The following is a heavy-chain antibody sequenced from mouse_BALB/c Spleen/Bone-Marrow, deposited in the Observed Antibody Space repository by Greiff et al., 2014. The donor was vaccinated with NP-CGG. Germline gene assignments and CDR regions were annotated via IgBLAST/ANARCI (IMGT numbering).Heavy chain of an antibody. CDR1: GYSFTGYF. J-gene: IGHJ3*01. V-gene: IGHV1-20*02. Sequence: ESGPELVKPGASVKISCKASGYSFTGYFMNWVMQSHGKSLEWIGRINPYNGDTFYNQKFKGKATLTVDKSSSTAHMELRSLASEDSAVYYCVRGGLRGAWFAYWGQGTLVTVSA. D-gene: IGHD2-4*01. CDR2: INPYNGDT. CDR3: VRGGLRGAWFAY.